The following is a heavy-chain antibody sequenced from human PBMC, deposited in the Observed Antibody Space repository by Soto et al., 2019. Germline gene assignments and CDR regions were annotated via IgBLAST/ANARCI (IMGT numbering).Heavy chain of an antibody. CDR3: ARERPYYDILTGPFDP. Sequence: SETLSLTCTVSGGSISSYYWSWIRQPPWKGLEWIGYIYYSGSTNYNPSLKSRVTISVDTSKNQFSLKLSSVTAADTAVYYCARERPYYDILTGPFDPWGQGTLVTVSS. J-gene: IGHJ5*02. V-gene: IGHV4-59*01. D-gene: IGHD3-9*01. CDR2: IYYSGST. CDR1: GGSISSYY.